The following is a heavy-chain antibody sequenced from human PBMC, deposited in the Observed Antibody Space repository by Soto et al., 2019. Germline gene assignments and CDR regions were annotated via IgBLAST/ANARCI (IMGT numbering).Heavy chain of an antibody. CDR3: ARLGFGGNPYYFDY. CDR1: GSSISSGGYY. CDR2: TYYSGST. J-gene: IGHJ4*02. Sequence: QVHLQESGPGLVKPSQTLSLTCTVSGSSISSGGYYWIWIRQRPGKGLQWIGCTYYSGSTYYNPALKIRLITSVDTSKNGFSLKMSSVPSADTAVYYCARLGFGGNPYYFDYCGQGILVTVSS. V-gene: IGHV4-31*03. D-gene: IGHD2-15*01.